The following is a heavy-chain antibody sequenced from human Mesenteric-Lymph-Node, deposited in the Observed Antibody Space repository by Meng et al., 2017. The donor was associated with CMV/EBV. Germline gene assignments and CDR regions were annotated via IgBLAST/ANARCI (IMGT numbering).Heavy chain of an antibody. Sequence: QGQLHQCGAGLLKPSETRSVTCAVYGGSFSGYSWNWIRQSPEKGLEWIGEINHSGSTTYNPSFTSRIIISVDTSTNQISLNMSSVTAADTAVYYCARGSSYDILTGYFDYWGQGALVTVSS. CDR1: GGSFSGYS. J-gene: IGHJ4*02. V-gene: IGHV4-34*01. CDR3: ARGSSYDILTGYFDY. D-gene: IGHD3-9*01. CDR2: INHSGST.